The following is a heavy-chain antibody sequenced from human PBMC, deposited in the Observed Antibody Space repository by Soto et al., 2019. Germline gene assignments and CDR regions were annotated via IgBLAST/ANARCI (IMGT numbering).Heavy chain of an antibody. CDR3: ARDRVDIVGTSKFRYYHNGMDV. D-gene: IGHD5-12*01. Sequence: DSVKVSCKASGYTFTSYYMHWVRQAPGQGLEKMGIINPSGGSTSYAQKFQGRVTMTRDTSTSTVYMELSSLRSEDTAVYYCARDRVDIVGTSKFRYYHNGMDVWG. J-gene: IGHJ6*02. CDR1: GYTFTSYY. V-gene: IGHV1-46*01. CDR2: INPSGGST.